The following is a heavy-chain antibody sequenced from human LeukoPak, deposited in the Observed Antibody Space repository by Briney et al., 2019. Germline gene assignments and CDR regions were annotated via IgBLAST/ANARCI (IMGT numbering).Heavy chain of an antibody. CDR2: IYYSGST. J-gene: IGHJ4*02. Sequence: KPSETLSLTCTVSGGSVSSGSYYWSWIRQHPGKGLEWIGYIYYSGSTYYNPSLKSRVTISVDTSKNQFSLKLSSVTAADTAVYYCARASDTAMVHFDYWGQGTLVTVSS. CDR1: GGSVSSGSYY. V-gene: IGHV4-31*03. D-gene: IGHD5-18*01. CDR3: ARASDTAMVHFDY.